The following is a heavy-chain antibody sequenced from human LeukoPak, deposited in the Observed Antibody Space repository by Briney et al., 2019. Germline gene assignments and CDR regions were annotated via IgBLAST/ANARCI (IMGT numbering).Heavy chain of an antibody. CDR1: GGSITTNDYY. D-gene: IGHD2-2*01. CDR2: IYYAGST. CDR3: ARVGRFCLTTSCYTDY. Sequence: PSETLSLTCTVSGGSITTNDYYWGWIRQPPEKGLEWIGNIYYAGSTFCNPSLKSRATISVDTSENLFSLKLSSVTAADTALYYCARVGRFCLTTSCYTDYWGRGIFVTVSS. J-gene: IGHJ4*02. V-gene: IGHV4-39*07.